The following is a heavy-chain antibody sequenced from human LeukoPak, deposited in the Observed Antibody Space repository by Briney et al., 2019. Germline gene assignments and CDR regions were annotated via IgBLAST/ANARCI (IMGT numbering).Heavy chain of an antibody. CDR1: GFTFSSYS. J-gene: IGHJ3*02. V-gene: IGHV3-21*01. CDR2: ISSSSSYI. CDR3: ARDGSGSYLNAFDI. Sequence: GSLRLSCAASGFTFSSYSMNWVRQAPGKGLEWVSSISSSSSYIYYADSVKGRFTISRDNAKNSLYLQMNSLRAEDTAVYYCARDGSGSYLNAFDIWGQGTMVTVSS. D-gene: IGHD3-10*01.